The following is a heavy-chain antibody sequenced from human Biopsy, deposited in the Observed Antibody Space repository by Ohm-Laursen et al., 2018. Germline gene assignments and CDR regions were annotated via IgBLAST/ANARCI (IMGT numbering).Heavy chain of an antibody. CDR3: AADINVWNVNY. V-gene: IGHV1-24*01. J-gene: IGHJ4*02. CDR1: GYTLNELS. D-gene: IGHD1-1*01. Sequence: ASVKVSCKVSGYTLNELSMPWVRQVPGKGLEWMGGFAPENGKTVYAQNFQARVSLTEDTSTDTAYMELRSLRSEDTAVYYCAADINVWNVNYWGQGTQVTVSS. CDR2: FAPENGKT.